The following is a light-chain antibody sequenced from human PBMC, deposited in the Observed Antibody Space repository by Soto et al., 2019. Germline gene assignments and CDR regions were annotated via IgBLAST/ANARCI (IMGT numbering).Light chain of an antibody. CDR3: SSYTSSSIDYV. CDR1: SSDVGGYNY. J-gene: IGLJ1*01. CDR2: EVS. Sequence: QSALTQPASVSGSPGQSITISCTGTSSDVGGYNYVSWYQQHPGKAPKLIIYEVSNRPSGVSNRFSGSKSGNTASLTISGLLAEDEADYYCSSYTSSSIDYVFGTGTKVTVL. V-gene: IGLV2-14*01.